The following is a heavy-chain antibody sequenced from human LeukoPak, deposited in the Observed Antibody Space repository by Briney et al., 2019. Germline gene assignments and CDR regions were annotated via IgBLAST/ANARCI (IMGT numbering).Heavy chain of an antibody. J-gene: IGHJ4*02. D-gene: IGHD6-19*01. CDR3: ARDAARIAVAGTPVDY. Sequence: GGSLRLSCAASGFTFSSYSMNWVRQAPGKGLEWVSSISSSSSYIYYADSVKGRFTISGDNAKNSLYLQMNSLRAEDTAVYYCARDAARIAVAGTPVDYWGQGTLVTVSS. CDR1: GFTFSSYS. CDR2: ISSSSSYI. V-gene: IGHV3-21*01.